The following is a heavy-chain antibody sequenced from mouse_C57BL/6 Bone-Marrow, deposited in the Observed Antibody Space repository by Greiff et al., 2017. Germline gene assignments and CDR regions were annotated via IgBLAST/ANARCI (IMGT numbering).Heavy chain of an antibody. V-gene: IGHV5-16*01. D-gene: IGHD2-1*01. CDR3: ARVYCGNPWYFDV. CDR2: INYDGSST. J-gene: IGHJ1*03. Sequence: EVKLVESEGGLVQPGSSMKLSCTASGFTFSDYYMAWVRQVPEKGLEWVANINYDGSSTYYLDSLKSRFIISRDNAKNILYLQMSSLKSEDTATYYCARVYCGNPWYFDVWGTGTTVTVSS. CDR1: GFTFSDYY.